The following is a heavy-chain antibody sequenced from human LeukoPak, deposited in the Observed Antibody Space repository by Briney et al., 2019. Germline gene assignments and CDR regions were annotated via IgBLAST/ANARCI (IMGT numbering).Heavy chain of an antibody. Sequence: SETLSLTCTVSGGSISSYYWSRIRQPPGKGLEWIGYIYYSGSTNYNPSLKSRVTISVDTSKNQFSLKLSSVTAADTAVYYCARDQGWFDPWGQGTLVTVSS. CDR2: IYYSGST. CDR3: ARDQGWFDP. CDR1: GGSISSYY. J-gene: IGHJ5*02. V-gene: IGHV4-59*01.